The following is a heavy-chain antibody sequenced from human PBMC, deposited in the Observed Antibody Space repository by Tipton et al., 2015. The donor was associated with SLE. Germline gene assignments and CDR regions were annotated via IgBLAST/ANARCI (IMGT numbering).Heavy chain of an antibody. D-gene: IGHD2-2*02. CDR3: ARGGYCSSTSCHTSRYSYGAHFDY. CDR2: INHSGST. V-gene: IGHV4-34*01. Sequence: TLSLTCAVSGGSFSGYYWSWIRQPPGKGLEWIGEINHSGSTNYNPSLKSRVTISVDTSKNQFSLKLSSVTAADTAVYYCARGGYCSSTSCHTSRYSYGAHFDYGGQGTLVTVPS. J-gene: IGHJ4*02. CDR1: GGSFSGYY.